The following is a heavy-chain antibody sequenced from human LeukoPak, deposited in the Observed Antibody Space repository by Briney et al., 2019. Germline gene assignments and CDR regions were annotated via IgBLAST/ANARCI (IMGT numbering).Heavy chain of an antibody. V-gene: IGHV3-48*01. J-gene: IGHJ2*01. CDR1: GFTFSSYS. D-gene: IGHD3-9*01. Sequence: PGGSLRLSCEASGFTFSSYSMNWVRQAPGKGLEWISFISISGTTISYAESVKGRFTISRDNAKNLLYLQMSSLGAEDTAVYYCAKAGSVRHYDILTGWGRGTLVTVSS. CDR2: ISISGTTI. CDR3: AKAGSVRHYDILTG.